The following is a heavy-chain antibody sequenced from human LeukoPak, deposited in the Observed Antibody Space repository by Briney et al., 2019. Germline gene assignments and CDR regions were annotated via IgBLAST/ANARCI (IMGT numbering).Heavy chain of an antibody. CDR1: GFIFSSYA. D-gene: IGHD2-15*01. CDR2: ISGSGGTNT. V-gene: IGHV3-23*01. Sequence: GGSLRLSCAASGFIFSSYAMSWARQAPGKGLEWVSGISGSGGTNTYYADSVKGRFTIPRDSSKNVLYLQMNSLRAEDTAVYYCAKRLIDSCGGSSCYSVDYWGQGTLVTVSS. J-gene: IGHJ4*02. CDR3: AKRLIDSCGGSSCYSVDY.